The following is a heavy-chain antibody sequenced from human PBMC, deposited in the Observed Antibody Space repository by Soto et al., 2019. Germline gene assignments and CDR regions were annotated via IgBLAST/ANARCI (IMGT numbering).Heavy chain of an antibody. V-gene: IGHV3-21*01. CDR3: ARVFTVVRGIDY. Sequence: EVQLVESGGGLVKPGGSLRLSCAASGFTFSSYSMNWVRQAPGKGLEWVSSISSSSSYIYYADSVKGRFTISRDNAKNSLYLQMNSLRAEDTAVYYCARVFTVVRGIDYWGHGTLVTVSS. J-gene: IGHJ4*01. CDR1: GFTFSSYS. CDR2: ISSSSSYI. D-gene: IGHD2-15*01.